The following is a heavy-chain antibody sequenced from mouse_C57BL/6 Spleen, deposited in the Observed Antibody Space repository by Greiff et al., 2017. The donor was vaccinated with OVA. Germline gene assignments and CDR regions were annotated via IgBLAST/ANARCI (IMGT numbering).Heavy chain of an antibody. CDR3: APNYYGSRYYFDY. D-gene: IGHD1-1*01. Sequence: EVQLQQSGPELVKPGASVKMSCKASGYTFTDYNMHWVKQSHGKSLEWIGYINPNIGGTSYNQKFKGKATLTVNKSSSTAYMELRSLTSEDSAVYYCAPNYYGSRYYFDYWGQGTTLTVSS. J-gene: IGHJ2*01. CDR2: INPNIGGT. V-gene: IGHV1-22*01. CDR1: GYTFTDYN.